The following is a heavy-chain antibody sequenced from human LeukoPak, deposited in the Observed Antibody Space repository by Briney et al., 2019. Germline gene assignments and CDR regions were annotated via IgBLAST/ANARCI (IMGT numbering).Heavy chain of an antibody. CDR3: ARAAYDNSGYLTL. Sequence: GALRLSCVASGFTFSSYGMHWVRQALGKGLEWVAVIWYDGTNKYYADSVKGRFTISRDSPKNTLYLQMNSLRAEDTAVYYCARAAYDNSGYLTLWGQGTLVTVSS. CDR1: GFTFSSYG. V-gene: IGHV3-33*01. J-gene: IGHJ4*02. CDR2: IWYDGTNK. D-gene: IGHD3-22*01.